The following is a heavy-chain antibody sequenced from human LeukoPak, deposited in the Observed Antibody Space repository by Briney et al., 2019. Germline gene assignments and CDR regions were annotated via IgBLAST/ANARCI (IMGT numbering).Heavy chain of an antibody. Sequence: SVKVSCKTIGGRFKSYGFSWVRQAPGQGLEWMGGIIPIFDRPNYAQKFEGRVTITADKSTNTTYMEISSLTSDDTDVYYCARDAQWELRAFDVWGRGTMVTVSS. J-gene: IGHJ3*01. CDR1: GGRFKSYG. CDR3: ARDAQWELRAFDV. V-gene: IGHV1-69*06. CDR2: IIPIFDRP. D-gene: IGHD1-26*01.